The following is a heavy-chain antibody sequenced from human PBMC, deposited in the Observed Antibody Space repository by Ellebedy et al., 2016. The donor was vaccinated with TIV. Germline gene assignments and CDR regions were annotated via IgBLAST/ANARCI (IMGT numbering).Heavy chain of an antibody. CDR1: GFTFSDHA. D-gene: IGHD3-22*01. J-gene: IGHJ4*02. Sequence: GGSLRLSCAASGFTFSDHAMTWVRQTPGKGLEWVSGITAGGGSIHYVDSVKCRFTISRDNSKKTLYLQMNSLRAEDTAVYYCVKLDSSGFYYGRLDYWGQGTLVTVSS. V-gene: IGHV3-23*01. CDR2: ITAGGGSI. CDR3: VKLDSSGFYYGRLDY.